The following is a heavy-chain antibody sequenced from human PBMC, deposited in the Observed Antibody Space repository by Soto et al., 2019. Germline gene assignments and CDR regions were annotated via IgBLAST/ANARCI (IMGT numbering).Heavy chain of an antibody. CDR2: IDSSGTT. CDR1: GVSVSTSGHY. Sequence: QVQLQESGPGLVKPSQTLSLSCSVSGVSVSTSGHYWNWVRQHPGKGLEWIGYIDSSGTTYYNPSLKSRIVMSIEPSTNQISLSLSSVTAADTALYFCALGMFMDVWGRGTTVTVSS. CDR3: ALGMFMDV. D-gene: IGHD3-16*01. V-gene: IGHV4-31*03. J-gene: IGHJ6*03.